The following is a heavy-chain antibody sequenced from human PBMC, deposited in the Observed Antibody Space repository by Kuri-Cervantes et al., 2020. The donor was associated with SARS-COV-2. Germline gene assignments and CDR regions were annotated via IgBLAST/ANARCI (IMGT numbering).Heavy chain of an antibody. V-gene: IGHV3-30-3*01. J-gene: IGHJ4*02. CDR1: GFTFSSYA. CDR2: ISYDGSNK. CDR3: TTTESPTIFGVVIPSGFFDY. D-gene: IGHD3-3*01. Sequence: GESLKISCAASGFTFSSYAMHWVRQAPGKGLEWVAVISYDGSNKYYADSVKGRFTISRDNSKNTLYLQMNSLKTEDTAVYYCTTTESPTIFGVVIPSGFFDYWGQGTLVTVSS.